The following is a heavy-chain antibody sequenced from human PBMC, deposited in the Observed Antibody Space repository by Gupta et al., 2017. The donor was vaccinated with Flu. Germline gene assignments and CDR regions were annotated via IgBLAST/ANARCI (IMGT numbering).Heavy chain of an antibody. D-gene: IGHD3-10*01. Sequence: QVQLQESGPGLVKPSQTLSLTCTVSGGSISSGSYYWSWIRQPAGKGLEWIGRIYTSGSTNYNPSLKSRVTISVDTSKNQFSLKLSSVTAADTAVYYCARDSHYQYGSLDFYYGMDVWGQGTTVTVSS. CDR3: ARDSHYQYGSLDFYYGMDV. V-gene: IGHV4-61*02. CDR2: IYTSGST. J-gene: IGHJ6*02. CDR1: GGSISSGSYY.